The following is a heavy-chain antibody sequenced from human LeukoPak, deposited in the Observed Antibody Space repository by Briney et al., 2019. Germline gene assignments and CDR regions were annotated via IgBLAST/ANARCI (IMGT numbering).Heavy chain of an antibody. D-gene: IGHD2-21*01. V-gene: IGHV4-4*09. CDR1: GVSMSAYQ. CDR3: ATSNDAKIAPFDH. CDR2: INTKGGT. J-gene: IGHJ4*02. Sequence: PSETLSLTCTVSGVSMSAYQWSWVRQFPEKGLEWIGCINTKGGTSYNPSLKSRVTTSVDTSKSQFSLRLTSVTAADTAVYYCATSNDAKIAPFDHWGQGAPVTVSS.